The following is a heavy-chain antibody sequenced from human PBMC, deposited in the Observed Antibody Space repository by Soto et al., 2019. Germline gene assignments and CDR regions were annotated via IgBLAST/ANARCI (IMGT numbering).Heavy chain of an antibody. D-gene: IGHD4-17*01. CDR3: ARENVEGDYEDHHAFDL. CDR1: GFIFSYYS. J-gene: IGHJ3*01. CDR2: ISSSSSYI. Sequence: EVQLVESGGGLVKPGGSLRLSCAASGFIFSYYSMNWVRQAPGKGLEWVSSISSSSSYIYYADSVKGRFTISRDNVKKSLYLQMNSLRAEDTAVYYCARENVEGDYEDHHAFDLWGQGTMVTVSS. V-gene: IGHV3-21*01.